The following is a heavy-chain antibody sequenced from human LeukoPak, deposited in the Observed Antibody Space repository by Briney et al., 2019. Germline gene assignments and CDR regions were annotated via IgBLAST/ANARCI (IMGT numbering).Heavy chain of an antibody. CDR2: INHSGST. V-gene: IGHV4-34*01. CDR3: ASFGALMVYATVFDY. D-gene: IGHD2-8*01. J-gene: IGHJ4*02. Sequence: SETLSLTCAVYGGSFSGYYWSWIRQPPGKGLEWIGEINHSGSTNYNPSLKSRVTISVDTSKNQFSLKLSSVTAADTAVYYCASFGALMVYATVFDYWGQGTLVTVSS. CDR1: GGSFSGYY.